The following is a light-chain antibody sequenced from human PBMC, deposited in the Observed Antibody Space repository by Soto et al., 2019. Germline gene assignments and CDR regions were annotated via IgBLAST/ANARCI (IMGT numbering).Light chain of an antibody. CDR3: QHFKSFPIT. V-gene: IGKV1-13*02. J-gene: IGKJ5*01. CDR2: ESS. CDR1: QRISKY. Sequence: IELTQSTSSLSASVGDRFTITCRASQRISKYVSWHQQKPGKAPKVLIYESSLLQSGVPSRFSGSGSGTDFTLTISSLQPEDFATYYCQHFKSFPITFGQGTRLEI.